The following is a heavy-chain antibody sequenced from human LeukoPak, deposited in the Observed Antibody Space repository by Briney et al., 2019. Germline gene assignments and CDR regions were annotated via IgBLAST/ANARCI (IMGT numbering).Heavy chain of an antibody. CDR2: ISSSGSNI. CDR3: ARGRRITVFGVVTQGAFDI. D-gene: IGHD3-3*01. CDR1: EFTFSDYY. Sequence: PGGSLRLSCAASEFTFSDYYMSWIRQAPGKGLEGVSYISSSGSNIYYAASVKGRFTISRDNANNSLFLQMNSLRADDTAVYYCARGRRITVFGVVTQGAFDIWGQGTLVTVSS. V-gene: IGHV3-11*01. J-gene: IGHJ3*02.